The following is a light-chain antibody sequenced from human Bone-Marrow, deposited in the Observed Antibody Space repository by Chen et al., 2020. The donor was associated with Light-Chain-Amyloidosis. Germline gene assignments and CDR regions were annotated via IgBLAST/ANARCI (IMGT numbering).Light chain of an antibody. V-gene: IGKV1-39*01. CDR2: AAS. J-gene: IGKJ1*01. Sequence: DIQMTQSPSSLSASVGDRVTITCRASQSISSYLNWYQQKPGKAPKLLIYAASSLQSGVPSRFSDSGSGTDFSLTISSLQPKEFATYYCQQSYSTLWTFGQGTKVEIK. CDR1: QSISSY. CDR3: QQSYSTLWT.